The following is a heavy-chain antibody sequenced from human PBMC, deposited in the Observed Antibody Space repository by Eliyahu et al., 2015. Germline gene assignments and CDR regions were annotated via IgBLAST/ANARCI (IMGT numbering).Heavy chain of an antibody. CDR1: GGXFSRYT. CDR2: INPIFGTA. D-gene: IGHD6-19*01. Sequence: QVQLVQSGAEVKKPGSSVKVSCKASGGXFSRYTISWVRQAPGQGLEWLGGINPIFGTANYAQKFQGRVTITADESTSTAYMELSSLRSEDTAVYYCALEGGSSGPRWFDPWGQGILIVVSS. J-gene: IGHJ5*02. CDR3: ALEGGSSGPRWFDP. V-gene: IGHV1-69*01.